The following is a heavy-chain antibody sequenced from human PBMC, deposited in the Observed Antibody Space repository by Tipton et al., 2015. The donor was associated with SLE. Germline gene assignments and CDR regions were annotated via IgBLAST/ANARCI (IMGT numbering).Heavy chain of an antibody. CDR2: IYHSGST. D-gene: IGHD3-22*01. CDR3: ARRHSHESSGYSWYFDL. CDR1: GYSIRSGNY. Sequence: TLSLTCTVSGYSIRSGNYWGWIRQPPGKRLEWIGSIYHSGSTYYTPSLESRVTISVDSSKNQFFLNLTSVTAADTAVYYCARRHSHESSGYSWYFDLWGRGTLVTVSS. V-gene: IGHV4-38-2*02. J-gene: IGHJ2*01.